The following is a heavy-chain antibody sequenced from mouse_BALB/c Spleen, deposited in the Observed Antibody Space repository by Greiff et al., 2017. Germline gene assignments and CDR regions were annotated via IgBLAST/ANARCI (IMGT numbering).Heavy chain of an antibody. Sequence: QVTLKESGPGILQPSQTLSLTCSFSGFSLSTSGMGVSWIRQPSGKGLEWLAHIYWDDDKRYNPSLKSRLTISKDTSRNQVFLKITSVDTADTATYYCARREYGYAMDYWGQGTSVTVSS. V-gene: IGHV8-12*01. CDR2: IYWDDDK. D-gene: IGHD2-10*02. CDR3: ARREYGYAMDY. J-gene: IGHJ4*01. CDR1: GFSLSTSGMG.